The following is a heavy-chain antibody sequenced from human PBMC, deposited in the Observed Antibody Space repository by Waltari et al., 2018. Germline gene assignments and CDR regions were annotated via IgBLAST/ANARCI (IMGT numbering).Heavy chain of an antibody. CDR2: FDPEDGET. D-gene: IGHD2-21*01. Sequence: QVQLVQSGAEVKKSGASVKVPCKVSGYTLTEFSMHWVRPAPGKGLEWMGGFDPEDGETIYAQKFQGRVTMTEDTSTDTAYMELSSLRSEDTAVYYCATLCGGDCYDYYFDHWGQGTLVTVSS. CDR1: GYTLTEFS. CDR3: ATLCGGDCYDYYFDH. J-gene: IGHJ4*02. V-gene: IGHV1-24*01.